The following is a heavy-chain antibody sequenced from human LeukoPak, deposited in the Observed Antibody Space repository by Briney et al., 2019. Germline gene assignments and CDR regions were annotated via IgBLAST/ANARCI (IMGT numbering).Heavy chain of an antibody. CDR2: ISPNSGGT. V-gene: IGHV1-2*02. CDR3: ARDHYDILTSYRLPFDY. D-gene: IGHD3-9*01. J-gene: IGHJ4*02. CDR1: GYTFSGYY. Sequence: ASVKVSCKASGYTFSGYYIHWVRQAPGQGLEWMGWISPNSGGTNYAQKFQGRVTMTRDTSISTAYMELSRLRSDDTAVYYCARDHYDILTSYRLPFDYWGQGTLVTVSS.